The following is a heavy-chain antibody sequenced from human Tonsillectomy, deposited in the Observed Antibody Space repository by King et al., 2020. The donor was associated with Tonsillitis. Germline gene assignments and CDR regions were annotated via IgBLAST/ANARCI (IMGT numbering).Heavy chain of an antibody. J-gene: IGHJ6*02. Sequence: VQLVESGGGVVQPGRSLRLSCAASGFTFSSYGMHWVRQAPGKGLEWVAVIWYDGSNKYYADSVKGRFTISRDNSKNTLYLQMNSLRAEDTAVYYCASGGNHYYYYSGMDVWGQGTTVTVSS. CDR3: ASGGNHYYYYSGMDV. V-gene: IGHV3-33*01. D-gene: IGHD1-14*01. CDR1: GFTFSSYG. CDR2: IWYDGSNK.